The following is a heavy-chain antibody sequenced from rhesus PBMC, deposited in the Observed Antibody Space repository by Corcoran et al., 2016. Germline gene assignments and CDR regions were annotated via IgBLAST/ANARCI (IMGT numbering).Heavy chain of an antibody. V-gene: IGHV4-160*01. D-gene: IGHD6-25*01. Sequence: QVQLQESGPGLVKPSETLSLTCAVSGGSISSNYWSWIRQPPGKGLEWIGYIYGSRGSNYYNPSLKSRGTMSTDTSKNQCSLKRSAVTAADTAVDYCARDCPGGSCSLDYWGQGVLVTVSS. J-gene: IGHJ4*01. CDR1: GGSISSNY. CDR2: IYGSRGSN. CDR3: ARDCPGGSCSLDY.